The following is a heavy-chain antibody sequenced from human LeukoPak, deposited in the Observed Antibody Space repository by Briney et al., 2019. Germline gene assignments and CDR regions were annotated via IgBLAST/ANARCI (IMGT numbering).Heavy chain of an antibody. CDR3: ARAESCSSTSCPPYFDY. D-gene: IGHD2-2*01. CDR2: ISSSSSYT. Sequence: GGSLRLSCAASGFTFSDYHMSWIRQAPGKGLEWVSYISSSSSYTNYADSVKGRFTISRDNAKNSLYLQMNSLRAEDTAVYYCARAESCSSTSCPPYFDYWGQGTLVTVSS. CDR1: GFTFSDYH. V-gene: IGHV3-11*05. J-gene: IGHJ4*02.